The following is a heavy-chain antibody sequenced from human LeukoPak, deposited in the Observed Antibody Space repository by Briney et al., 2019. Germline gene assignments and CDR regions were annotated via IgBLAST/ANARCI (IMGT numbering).Heavy chain of an antibody. J-gene: IGHJ4*02. V-gene: IGHV3-7*01. CDR3: AKQGRGYRAPGY. CDR1: GFTFSSYW. D-gene: IGHD7-27*01. Sequence: GGSLRLSCAASGFTFSSYWMSWVRQAPGKGLEWVANIKQDGSEKYYVDSVKGRFTISRDNAKNSLYLQINSLRAEDTAVYYCAKQGRGYRAPGYWGQGTLVTVSS. CDR2: IKQDGSEK.